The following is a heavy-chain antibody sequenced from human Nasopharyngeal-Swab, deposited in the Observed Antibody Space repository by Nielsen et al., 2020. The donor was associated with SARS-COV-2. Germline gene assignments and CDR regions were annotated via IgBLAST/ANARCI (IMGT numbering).Heavy chain of an antibody. CDR1: GFTFSTYW. CDR3: AGGTGWVFNC. CDR2: IKQDGSDK. Sequence: GGSLRLSCAASGFTFSTYWMNWVRKTPGKGLEWSANIKQDGSDKRYVDSVKGRFPISRDNAKNSLFLQMNSLRAEDTAVYYCAGGTGWVFNCWGQGTMVTVSS. J-gene: IGHJ4*02. D-gene: IGHD2-8*02. V-gene: IGHV3-7*01.